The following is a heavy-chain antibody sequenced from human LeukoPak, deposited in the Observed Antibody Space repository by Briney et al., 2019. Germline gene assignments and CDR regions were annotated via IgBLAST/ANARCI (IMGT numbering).Heavy chain of an antibody. Sequence: AGGSLRLSCAASGFTFSSYAMSWVRQAPGKGLEGVSAISGSGGSTYYADSVKGRFTISRDNSKNTLYVQMNSLRAEDTAVYYCAKDPRSGYGDDYWGQGTLVTVSS. CDR1: GFTFSSYA. D-gene: IGHD5-12*01. J-gene: IGHJ4*02. CDR3: AKDPRSGYGDDY. CDR2: ISGSGGST. V-gene: IGHV3-23*01.